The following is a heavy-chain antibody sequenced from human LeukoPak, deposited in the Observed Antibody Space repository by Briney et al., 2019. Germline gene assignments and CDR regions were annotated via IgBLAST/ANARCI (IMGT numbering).Heavy chain of an antibody. CDR2: ISFTSNTI. CDR1: GFTFSSYN. Sequence: PGGSLRLSCAASGFTFSSYNMHWVRQAPGKGLEWISYISFTSNTIYYADSVTGRFTISRDNANNSLHLQMNSLRDEDTAVYYCARDDFWRVYHFDSWGQGTLVTVSS. CDR3: ARDDFWRVYHFDS. V-gene: IGHV3-48*02. D-gene: IGHD3-3*01. J-gene: IGHJ4*02.